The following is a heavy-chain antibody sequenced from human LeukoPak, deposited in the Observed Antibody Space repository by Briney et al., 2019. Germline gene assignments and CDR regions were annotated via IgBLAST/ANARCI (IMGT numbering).Heavy chain of an antibody. CDR3: AKSARFCTNDVCYTNYYYGMDV. CDR2: ISYDGSNK. J-gene: IGHJ6*02. V-gene: IGHV3-30*18. CDR1: GFTFSSYD. D-gene: IGHD2-8*01. Sequence: GSLRLSCAASGFTFSSYDMHWVRQAPGKGLEWVAVISYDGSNKYYADSVKGRFTISRDNSKNTLSLQMHSLRAEDTAVYYCAKSARFCTNDVCYTNYYYGMDVWGQGTTVTVSS.